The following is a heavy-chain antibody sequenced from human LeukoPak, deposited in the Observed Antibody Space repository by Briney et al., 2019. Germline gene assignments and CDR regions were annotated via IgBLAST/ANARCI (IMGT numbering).Heavy chain of an antibody. D-gene: IGHD3-10*01. CDR1: GFTVSNNF. Sequence: GGSLRLSCAASGFTVSNNFMSWVRQAPGKGLEWVSVIYSGGNTYYADSVRGRFAISRDNSKNTLYLQMNSLRAEDTAVYYCAKDITQGDAFDIWGQGTMVTVSS. CDR2: IYSGGNT. CDR3: AKDITQGDAFDI. V-gene: IGHV3-53*05. J-gene: IGHJ3*02.